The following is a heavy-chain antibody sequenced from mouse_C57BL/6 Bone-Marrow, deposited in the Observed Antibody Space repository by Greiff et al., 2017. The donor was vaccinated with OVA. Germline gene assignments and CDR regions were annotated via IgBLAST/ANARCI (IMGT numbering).Heavy chain of an antibody. CDR3: ARPAQAPFAY. J-gene: IGHJ3*01. Sequence: EVKLMESGPVLVKPGASVKMSCKASGYTFTDYYMNWVKQSHGKSLEWIGVINPYNGGTSYNQKFKGKATLTVDKSSSTAYMELNSLTSEDSAVYYCARPAQAPFAYWGQGTLVTVSA. V-gene: IGHV1-19*01. CDR2: INPYNGGT. CDR1: GYTFTDYY. D-gene: IGHD3-2*02.